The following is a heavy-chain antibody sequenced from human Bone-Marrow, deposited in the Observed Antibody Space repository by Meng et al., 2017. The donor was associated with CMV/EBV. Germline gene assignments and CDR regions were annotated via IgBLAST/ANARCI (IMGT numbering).Heavy chain of an antibody. CDR3: ARVGKYDLWSGYPSNWFDP. V-gene: IGHV1-69*05. Sequence: SVKVSCKASGAPFSTYGITWVLQAPGQGLEWMGGIIPIFGTANYAQKLQGRVTITTDESTSTAYMELSSLRSEDTAVYYCARVGKYDLWSGYPSNWFDPWGQGTLVTVSS. D-gene: IGHD3-3*01. CDR1: GAPFSTYG. J-gene: IGHJ5*02. CDR2: IIPIFGTA.